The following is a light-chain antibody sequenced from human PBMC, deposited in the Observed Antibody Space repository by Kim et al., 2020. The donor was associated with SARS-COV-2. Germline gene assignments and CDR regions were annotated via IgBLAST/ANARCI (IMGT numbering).Light chain of an antibody. J-gene: IGKJ2*01. Sequence: ASVRDSVTITCRASQTIHNYLKWYQHNPGKAPKLLIYGASSLQSGDPSRFSGSGFVADFSLTINSLQPEEVATYYCQQNYDTPMYTFGQGTKLEIK. V-gene: IGKV1-39*01. CDR1: QTIHNY. CDR3: QQNYDTPMYT. CDR2: GAS.